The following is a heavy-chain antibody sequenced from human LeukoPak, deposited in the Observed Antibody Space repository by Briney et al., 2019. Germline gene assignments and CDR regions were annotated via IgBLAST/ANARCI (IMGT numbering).Heavy chain of an antibody. Sequence: GRSLRLSCAASGFTFTTYSMTWVRQAPGKGLEWVSIISSGSSAIFSADALKGRFTISRDDAKNLLYLDMNSLRAEDTALYYCARSPHILTGENFDYWGQGTLVTVSS. J-gene: IGHJ4*02. CDR3: ARSPHILTGENFDY. CDR2: ISSGSSAI. D-gene: IGHD3-9*01. V-gene: IGHV3-21*04. CDR1: GFTFTTYS.